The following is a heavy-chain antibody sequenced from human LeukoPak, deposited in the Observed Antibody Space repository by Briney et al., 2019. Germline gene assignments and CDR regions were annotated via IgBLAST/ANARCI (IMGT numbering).Heavy chain of an antibody. V-gene: IGHV4-31*03. D-gene: IGHD1-26*01. CDR1: GGSLSSGGYY. CDR2: IYYSGST. J-gene: IGHJ4*02. CDR3: ASLYSGSYDTGSFDYFNY. Sequence: PSQTLSLTCTVSGGSLSSGGYYWSWVRQHPGKGLEWIGYIYYSGSTYYNPSLKSRVTISVDTSKNQFSLKLSSVTAADTAVYYCASLYSGSYDTGSFDYFNYWGQGTLVTVSS.